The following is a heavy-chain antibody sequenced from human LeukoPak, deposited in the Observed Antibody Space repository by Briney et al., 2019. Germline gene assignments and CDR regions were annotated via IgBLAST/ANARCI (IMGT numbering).Heavy chain of an antibody. D-gene: IGHD2-21*02. CDR3: ARHDDMVVTALGN. CDR2: IYYSGST. J-gene: IGHJ4*02. Sequence: SETLSLTCTVSGGSISSSSYYWGWIRQPPGKGLEWIGSIYYSGSTYYNPSLKSRVTISVDTSKNQFSLKLSSVTAADTAVYYCARHDDMVVTALGNWGQGTLVTVSS. V-gene: IGHV4-39*01. CDR1: GGSISSSSYY.